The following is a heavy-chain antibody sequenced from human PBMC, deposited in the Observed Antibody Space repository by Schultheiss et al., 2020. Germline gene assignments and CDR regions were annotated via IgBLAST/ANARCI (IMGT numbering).Heavy chain of an antibody. V-gene: IGHV4-31*03. CDR2: IYYSGST. CDR3: ARGVWDIVVAGGYNWFDP. J-gene: IGHJ5*02. D-gene: IGHD2-15*01. Sequence: TLSLTCTVSGGSISSGGYYWCWSRQHPGKGLAWIGYIYYSGSTYYKPSLKSRVTISVDTSKNQFSLKLSSVTAADTAVYYCARGVWDIVVAGGYNWFDPWGQGTLVTVSS. CDR1: GGSISSGGYY.